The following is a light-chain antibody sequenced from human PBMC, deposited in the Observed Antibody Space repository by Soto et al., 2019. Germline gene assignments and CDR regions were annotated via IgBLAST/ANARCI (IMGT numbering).Light chain of an antibody. V-gene: IGKV3-20*01. CDR1: QSVSRSY. Sequence: ESVLTQSPGTLSLSPGESATLSCRASQSVSRSYIAWYHQKPGQAPRLLIYGASSMAPGIPDRFSGSGSGTEFTLTISRLEPEDFAVYYCHQYDVSPRTFGQGTKVEIK. CDR3: HQYDVSPRT. J-gene: IGKJ1*01. CDR2: GAS.